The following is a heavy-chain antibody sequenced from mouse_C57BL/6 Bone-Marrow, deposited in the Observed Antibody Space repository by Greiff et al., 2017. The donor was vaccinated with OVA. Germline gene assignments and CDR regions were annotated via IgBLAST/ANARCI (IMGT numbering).Heavy chain of an antibody. CDR3: ASSGWLLHKDV. CDR1: GYTFTDYY. J-gene: IGHJ1*03. D-gene: IGHD2-3*01. V-gene: IGHV1-26*01. CDR2: INPNNGGT. Sequence: EVQLQQSGPELVKPGASVKISCKASGYTFTDYYMNWVKQSHGKSLEWIGDINPNNGGTSYNQKFKGKATLTVDKSSSTAYMELRSLTSEDSAVYYCASSGWLLHKDVWGTGTTVTVSS.